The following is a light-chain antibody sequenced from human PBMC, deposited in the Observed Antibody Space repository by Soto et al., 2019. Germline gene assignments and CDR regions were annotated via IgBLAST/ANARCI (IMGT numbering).Light chain of an antibody. CDR2: DVT. Sequence: QSALTQPASVSGSPGQSITISCTGTSSDVGGYNYVSWYQQHPGKAPKLMIYDVTNRPSGISNRFSDSKSGNTASLTISGLQAEDEADYYCSSYTTSRTLVFGGGTKLTVL. CDR1: SSDVGGYNY. V-gene: IGLV2-14*03. CDR3: SSYTTSRTLV. J-gene: IGLJ2*01.